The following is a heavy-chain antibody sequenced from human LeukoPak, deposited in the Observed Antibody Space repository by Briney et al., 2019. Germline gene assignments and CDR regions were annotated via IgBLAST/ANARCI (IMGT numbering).Heavy chain of an antibody. D-gene: IGHD5-18*01. V-gene: IGHV3-64*01. CDR2: ISNGGSI. CDR1: GFSISSYA. Sequence: GGSLRLSCAASGFSISSYALHWVRQAPGKGLQYVSGISNGGSIDYANSVKGRFTISRDNSKNTLYLQMGSLRPENMAVYYCARDFSYGSGFDYWGQGILVTVSS. J-gene: IGHJ4*02. CDR3: ARDFSYGSGFDY.